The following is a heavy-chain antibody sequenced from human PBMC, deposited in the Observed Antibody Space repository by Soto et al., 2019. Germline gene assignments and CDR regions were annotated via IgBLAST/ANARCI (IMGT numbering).Heavy chain of an antibody. J-gene: IGHJ6*02. CDR1: GFTFSSYA. V-gene: IGHV3-23*01. Sequence: GSLRLSCAASGFTFSSYAMSWVRQAPGKGLEWVSAISGSGGSTYYADSVKGRFTISRDNSKNTLYLQMNSLRAEDTAVYYCAKLDGSGSYHGMDVWGQGTTVTVSS. CDR2: ISGSGGST. D-gene: IGHD3-10*01. CDR3: AKLDGSGSYHGMDV.